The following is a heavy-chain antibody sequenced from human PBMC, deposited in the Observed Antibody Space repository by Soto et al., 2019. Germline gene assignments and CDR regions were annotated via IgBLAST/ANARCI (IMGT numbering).Heavy chain of an antibody. CDR1: GFTFSDYY. CDR2: ISSSGSTI. V-gene: IGHV3-11*01. CDR3: ARAETYYYYYGMDV. Sequence: GGSLRLSCAASGFTFSDYYMSWIRQAPGKGLEWVSYISSSGSTIYYADSVKGRFTISRDNAKNSLYLQMNSLRAEDTAVYYCARAETYYYYYGMDVWGQGTTVTVSS. J-gene: IGHJ6*02.